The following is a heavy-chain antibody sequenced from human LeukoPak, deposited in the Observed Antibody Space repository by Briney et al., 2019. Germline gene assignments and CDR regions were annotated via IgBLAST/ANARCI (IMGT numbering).Heavy chain of an antibody. J-gene: IGHJ6*02. CDR3: ARCPAEYDILTGYHANYYYYGMDV. D-gene: IGHD3-9*01. CDR1: RFTFSSYA. Sequence: PGGSLRLSCAASRFTFSSYAMSWVRQAPGRGLEWVSAISGSGGSTYYAGSVKGRFTISRDNTKNSLYLQMNSLRADDTAVYYCARCPAEYDILTGYHANYYYYGMDVWGQRTTVTVSS. CDR2: ISGSGGST. V-gene: IGHV3-23*01.